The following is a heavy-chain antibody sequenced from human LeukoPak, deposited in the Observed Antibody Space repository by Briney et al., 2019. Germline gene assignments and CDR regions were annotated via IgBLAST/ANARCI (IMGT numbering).Heavy chain of an antibody. D-gene: IGHD3-3*01. CDR2: IKQDGSEK. J-gene: IGHJ4*02. Sequence: PGGSLRLSCAASGLTFSSYWMSWVRQAPGKGREWVANIKQDGSEKYYVDSVKGRFTISRDNAKNSLYLQMNSLRAEDTAVYYCARDPGVDDFWSGYYRSPGYYFDYWGQGTLVTVSS. CDR1: GLTFSSYW. CDR3: ARDPGVDDFWSGYYRSPGYYFDY. V-gene: IGHV3-7*01.